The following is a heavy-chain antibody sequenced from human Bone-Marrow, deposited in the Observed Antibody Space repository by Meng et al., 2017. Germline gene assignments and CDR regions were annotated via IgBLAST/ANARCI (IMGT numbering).Heavy chain of an antibody. D-gene: IGHD3-10*01. V-gene: IGHV3-21*04. J-gene: IGHJ3*02. Sequence: GESLKISCAASGFTFSSYSMNWVRQAPGKGLEWVSSISSSSSYIYYADSVKGRFTISRDNAKNSLYLQMNSLRAEDTAVYYCAKVVPRGELSPLDAFDIWGQGTMVTVSS. CDR3: AKVVPRGELSPLDAFDI. CDR2: ISSSSSYI. CDR1: GFTFSSYS.